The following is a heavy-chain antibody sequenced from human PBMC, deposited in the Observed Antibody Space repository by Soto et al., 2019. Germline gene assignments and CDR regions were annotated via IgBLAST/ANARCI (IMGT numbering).Heavy chain of an antibody. V-gene: IGHV1-2*04. CDR2: INPNSGGT. J-gene: IGHJ4*02. CDR1: GYTFTGYY. D-gene: IGHD6-13*01. Sequence: ASVKVSCKASGYTFTGYYMHWVRQAPGQGLEWMGWINPNSGGTKYAQKVRGWVTMNRDTSISTAYMELSRLRSDDTAVYYCASVVCPVGRSAAGCYYFDYWGQGTRVTVSS. CDR3: ASVVCPVGRSAAGCYYFDY.